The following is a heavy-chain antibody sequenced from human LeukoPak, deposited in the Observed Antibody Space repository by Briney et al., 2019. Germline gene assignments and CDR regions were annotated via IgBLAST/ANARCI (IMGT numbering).Heavy chain of an antibody. D-gene: IGHD6-19*01. CDR3: ARASTSGWDGFDH. CDR2: VHSGGNT. CDR1: GFTVIGNY. Sequence: GGSLRLSCAASGFTVIGNYMSWVRQAPGRGLEWVSVVHSGGNTYYADSVKGRFAISRDNSKNTLYLQMNSLRAEDTAVYFWARASTSGWDGFDHWGQGTLVTVSS. J-gene: IGHJ4*02. V-gene: IGHV3-53*01.